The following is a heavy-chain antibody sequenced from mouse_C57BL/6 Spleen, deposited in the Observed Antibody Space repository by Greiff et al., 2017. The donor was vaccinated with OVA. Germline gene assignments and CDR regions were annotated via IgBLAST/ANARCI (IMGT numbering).Heavy chain of an antibody. CDR1: GYTFTSYW. CDR3: ARLRDT. J-gene: IGHJ3*01. V-gene: IGHV1-50*01. D-gene: IGHD3-3*01. CDR2: IDPSDSYT. Sequence: QVQLQQPGAELVKPGASVKLSCKASGYTFTSYWMQWVKQRPGQGLEWIGEIDPSDSYTNYNQKFKGKATLTVDTSSSTAYMQLSSLTSEDSAVYYCARLRDTWGKGTLVTVSA.